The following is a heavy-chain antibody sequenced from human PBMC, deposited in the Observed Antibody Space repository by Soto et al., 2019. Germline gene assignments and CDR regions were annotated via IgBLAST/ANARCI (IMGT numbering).Heavy chain of an antibody. D-gene: IGHD1-26*01. J-gene: IGHJ1*01. V-gene: IGHV3-21*01. Sequence: GGSLRLSCAASGFTFSSYRMNWVRQAPGKGLEWVSSISTESSSIDYADSVQGRFTISRDNAKNSLYLQMNSLRAEDTAVYYCARDPSAQWEPDQYLQHWGQGT. CDR3: ARDPSAQWEPDQYLQH. CDR1: GFTFSSYR. CDR2: ISTESSSI.